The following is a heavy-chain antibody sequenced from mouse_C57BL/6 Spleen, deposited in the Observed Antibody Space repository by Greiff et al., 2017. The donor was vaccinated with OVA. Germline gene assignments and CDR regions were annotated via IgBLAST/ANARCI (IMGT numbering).Heavy chain of an antibody. D-gene: IGHD2-5*01. CDR1: GFTFSSYA. CDR3: ARASNYDGDY. V-gene: IGHV5-4*03. J-gene: IGHJ4*01. Sequence: EVKLQESGGGLVKPGGSLKLSCAASGFTFSSYAMSWVRQTPEKRLEWVATISDGGSYTYYPDNVKGRYTISRDNAKNILYLQMSHLKSEDTAMYYCARASNYDGDYWGQGTSVTVSS. CDR2: ISDGGSYT.